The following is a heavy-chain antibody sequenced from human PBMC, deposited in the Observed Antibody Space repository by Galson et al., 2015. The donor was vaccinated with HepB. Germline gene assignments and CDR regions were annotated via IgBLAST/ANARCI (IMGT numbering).Heavy chain of an antibody. CDR2: IISGGSTI. V-gene: IGHV3-11*01. J-gene: IGHJ3*02. D-gene: IGHD3-16*01. CDR1: GFTFRDYY. CDR3: ARAYHDAFDI. Sequence: SLRLSCAASGFTFRDYYMTWIRQAPGKGLEYISYIISGGSTIYSADSVKGRFTISRDNAKNSLYLQMNSLRAEDTAVYYCARAYHDAFDIWGQGTMVTVSS.